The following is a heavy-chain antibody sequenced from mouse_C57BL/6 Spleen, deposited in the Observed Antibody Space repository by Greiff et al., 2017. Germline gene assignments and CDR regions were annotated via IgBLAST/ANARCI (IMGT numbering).Heavy chain of an antibody. J-gene: IGHJ2*01. CDR3: ARYLLRYPDY. CDR1: GYTFTSYW. V-gene: IGHV1-55*01. D-gene: IGHD1-1*01. CDR2: IYPGSGST. Sequence: QVQLQQSGAELVKPGASVKMSCKASGYTFTSYWITWVKQRPGHGLAWIGDIYPGSGSTNYNEKFKSKATLTVDTSSSTAYMQLSSLTSEDSAVYYCARYLLRYPDYWGQGTTLTVSS.